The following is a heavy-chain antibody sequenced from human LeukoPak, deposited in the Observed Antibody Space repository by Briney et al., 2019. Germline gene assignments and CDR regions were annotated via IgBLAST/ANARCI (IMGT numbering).Heavy chain of an antibody. V-gene: IGHV3-21*01. CDR3: ARKVVVAYYGMDV. J-gene: IGHJ6*02. Sequence: GGSLRLSCEASGFTFSSYGMSWVRQAPGMGLEWVSSISSGSGYIYYADSVKGRFTISRDNAKNSLYLQMNSLRAEDTAVYYCARKVVVAYYGMDVWGQGTTVTVSS. CDR1: GFTFSSYG. D-gene: IGHD2-21*01. CDR2: ISSGSGYI.